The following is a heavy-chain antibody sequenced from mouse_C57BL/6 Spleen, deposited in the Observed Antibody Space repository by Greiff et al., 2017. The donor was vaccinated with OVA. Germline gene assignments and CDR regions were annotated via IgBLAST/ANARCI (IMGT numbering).Heavy chain of an antibody. J-gene: IGHJ4*01. CDR2: INPNNGGT. CDR3: ARWGLRRDYAMDY. Sequence: VQLQQSGPELVKPGASVKMSCKASGYTFTDYNMHWVKQSHGKSLEWIGYINPNNGGTSYNQKFKGKATLTVNKSSSTAYMELRSLTSEDSAVYYCARWGLRRDYAMDYWGQGTSVTVSS. D-gene: IGHD2-4*01. CDR1: GYTFTDYN. V-gene: IGHV1-22*01.